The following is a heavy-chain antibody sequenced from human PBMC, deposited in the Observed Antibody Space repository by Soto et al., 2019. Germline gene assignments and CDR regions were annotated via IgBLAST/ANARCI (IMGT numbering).Heavy chain of an antibody. CDR2: IDPRDSYV. CDR3: ARLYCTTSTCDSWFDP. J-gene: IGHJ5*02. D-gene: IGHD2-2*01. CDR1: GYTFTTFW. Sequence: GESVKISCXGFGYTFTTFWISWVRQMPGKGLEWMGRIDPRDSYVNYSPSFQGHVTISVDKSISTAYLQWGSLKASDTAMYYCARLYCTTSTCDSWFDPWGQGTLVTVSS. V-gene: IGHV5-10-1*01.